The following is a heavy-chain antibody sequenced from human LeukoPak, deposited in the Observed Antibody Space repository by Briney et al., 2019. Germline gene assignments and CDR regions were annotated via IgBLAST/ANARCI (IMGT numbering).Heavy chain of an antibody. Sequence: GGSLRLSCAASGFTFSNYAMSWVRQAPGKGLGWVSGISTGGGSTYYADSVKGRFTISRDNSKNTLYLQMNSLRAEDTAVYYCARHQPSMRGHGFDIWGQGTTVTVSS. D-gene: IGHD2-2*01. CDR2: ISTGGGST. CDR3: ARHQPSMRGHGFDI. CDR1: GFTFSNYA. V-gene: IGHV3-23*01. J-gene: IGHJ3*02.